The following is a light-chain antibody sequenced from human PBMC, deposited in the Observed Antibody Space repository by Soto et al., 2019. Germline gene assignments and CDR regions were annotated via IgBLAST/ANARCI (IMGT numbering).Light chain of an antibody. CDR2: LTS. Sequence: EIVFTQSPATLSSFQVDRVTLSCRASQAVNTRLAWYQHKPGQAPRLLIYLTSNRAGGVPARFSGSGSGTEFTLTISDVEPEDFAAYYCHQRQSWPKTFGQGTKVDI. CDR3: HQRQSWPKT. CDR1: QAVNTR. V-gene: IGKV3-11*01. J-gene: IGKJ1*01.